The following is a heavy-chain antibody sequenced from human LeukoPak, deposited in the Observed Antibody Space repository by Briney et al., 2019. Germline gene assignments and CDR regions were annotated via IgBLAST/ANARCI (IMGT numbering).Heavy chain of an antibody. CDR3: ARDLGTAAGTDY. Sequence: ASVKVSCKTSGYTVTGQYVHWVRQAPGQGLEWMGWINPNSGGTDYAQKFQGRVTMTRDTSVRTAYMELNRLRSDDTAVYYCARDLGTAAGTDYWGQGTLVTVSS. CDR1: GYTVTGQY. CDR2: INPNSGGT. D-gene: IGHD6-13*01. V-gene: IGHV1-2*02. J-gene: IGHJ4*02.